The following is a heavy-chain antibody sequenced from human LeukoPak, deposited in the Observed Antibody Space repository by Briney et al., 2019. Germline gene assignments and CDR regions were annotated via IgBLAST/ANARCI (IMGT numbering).Heavy chain of an antibody. CDR2: MNPNSGNT. D-gene: IGHD6-13*01. Sequence: ASVKVSCKASGYTFTSYDINWVRQATGQGLEWMGWMNPNSGNTGYAQKFQGRVTMTRNTSISTAYMELSSLRSEDTAVYYCARGRWRQLARSVWFDPWGQGTLVTVSS. CDR3: ARGRWRQLARSVWFDP. V-gene: IGHV1-8*01. CDR1: GYTFTSYD. J-gene: IGHJ5*02.